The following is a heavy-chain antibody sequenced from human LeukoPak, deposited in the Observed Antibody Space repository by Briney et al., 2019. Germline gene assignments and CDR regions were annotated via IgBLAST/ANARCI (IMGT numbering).Heavy chain of an antibody. CDR3: ARAVTGTSMVDY. CDR1: GGSIGGDH. Sequence: SETLSLTCTISGGSIGGDHWSWIRQAPGKGLEWIGYISYTGSTSYNPSLRSRVTISLHTSENQFSLILTSVTAADTAVYYCARAVTGTSMVDYWGQGTLVAVSS. V-gene: IGHV4-59*08. CDR2: ISYTGST. D-gene: IGHD6-19*01. J-gene: IGHJ4*02.